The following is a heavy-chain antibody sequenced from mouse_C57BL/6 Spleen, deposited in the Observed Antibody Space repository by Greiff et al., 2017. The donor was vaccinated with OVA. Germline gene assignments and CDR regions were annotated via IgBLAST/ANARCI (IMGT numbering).Heavy chain of an antibody. J-gene: IGHJ4*01. CDR2: IHPNSGST. D-gene: IGHD2-1*01. CDR3: ARGPYGTGAMDY. Sequence: QVQLQQPGAELVKPGASVKLSCKASGYTFTSYWMHWVKQRPGQGLEWIGMIHPNSGSTNYNEKFKSKATLTVDKSSNTAYMQLSSLTSEDSAVYYCARGPYGTGAMDYWGQGTSVTVSS. V-gene: IGHV1-64*01. CDR1: GYTFTSYW.